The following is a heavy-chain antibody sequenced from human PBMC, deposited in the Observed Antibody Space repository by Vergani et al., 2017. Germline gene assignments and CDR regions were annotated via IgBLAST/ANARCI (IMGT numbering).Heavy chain of an antibody. CDR3: ARHGSSASYYKEGMDV. CDR2: SFPAESDT. D-gene: IGHD3-10*01. J-gene: IGHJ6*02. V-gene: IGHV5-51*01. Sequence: EVELVHSGQMMKNRGGPRTISCKVSVSTFGTCWIAWLPHFPGKGLEGMGISFPAESDTRYSPSFQGQITISADKSISTAFLQWDSLKASDTAMYYCARHGSSASYYKEGMDVWGQGTTVTVSS. CDR1: VSTFGTCW.